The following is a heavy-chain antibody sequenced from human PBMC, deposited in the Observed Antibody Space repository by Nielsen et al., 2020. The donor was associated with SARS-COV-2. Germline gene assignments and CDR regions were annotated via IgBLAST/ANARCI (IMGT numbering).Heavy chain of an antibody. CDR2: INSDGSST. CDR1: GYTFSSYW. V-gene: IGHV3-74*01. CDR3: AKIANKYSSGDY. Sequence: GESLKISCAASGYTFSSYWMHWVRQAPGKGLVWVSRINSDGSSTSYADSVKGRFTISRDNAKNSLYLQMNSLRAEDTALYYCAKIANKYSSGDYWGQGTLVTVSS. D-gene: IGHD6-19*01. J-gene: IGHJ4*02.